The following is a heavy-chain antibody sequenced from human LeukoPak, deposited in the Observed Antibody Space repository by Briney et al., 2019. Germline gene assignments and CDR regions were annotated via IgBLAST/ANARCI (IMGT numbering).Heavy chain of an antibody. CDR2: IYTNGGA. J-gene: IGHJ4*02. CDR1: GGSVTSGNYY. Sequence: PSETLSLSCTVSGGSVTSGNYYWNWIRQPAGKGLEWIVRIYTNGGASYNPALKSRVTISINASKNQFSLKLSSVTAPDTAVYSCESEPPGYWGQGILVTVSS. CDR3: ESEPPGY. V-gene: IGHV4-61*02.